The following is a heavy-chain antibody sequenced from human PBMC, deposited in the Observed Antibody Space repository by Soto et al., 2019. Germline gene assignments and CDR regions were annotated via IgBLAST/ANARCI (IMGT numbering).Heavy chain of an antibody. CDR3: XRGGLGSPYYYYGMDV. V-gene: IGHV1-69*01. D-gene: IGHD3-10*01. CDR1: GGTFSSYA. Sequence: QVQLVQSGAEVKKPGSSVKVSCKASGGTFSSYAISWVRQAPGQGLEWMGGIIPIFGTANYAQKFQGRVTITADESTSTAYMELSSLRSEDTAVXXXXRGGLGSPYYYYGMDVWGQGTTVTVSS. CDR2: IIPIFGTA. J-gene: IGHJ6*02.